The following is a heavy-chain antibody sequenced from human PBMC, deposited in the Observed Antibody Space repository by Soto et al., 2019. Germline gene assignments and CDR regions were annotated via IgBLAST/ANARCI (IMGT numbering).Heavy chain of an antibody. CDR3: ARGGGYSSSSSRD. J-gene: IGHJ4*02. CDR2: ISSSSSYI. Sequence: EVQLVESGGGLVKPGGSLRLSCAASGFTFSSYSMNWVRQAPGKGLEWVSSISSSSSYIYYADSVKGRFTISRDNAKNPLYLQRNSLRAEDTAVYYCARGGGYSSSSSRDWGQGTLVTVSS. V-gene: IGHV3-21*01. CDR1: GFTFSSYS. D-gene: IGHD6-6*01.